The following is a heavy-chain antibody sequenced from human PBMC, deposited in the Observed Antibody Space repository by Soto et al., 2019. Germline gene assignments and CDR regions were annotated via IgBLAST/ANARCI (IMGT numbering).Heavy chain of an antibody. J-gene: IGHJ4*02. V-gene: IGHV3-30-3*01. CDR1: GFTFSSYA. D-gene: IGHD6-19*01. CDR3: ARDLSSGWSMGDY. CDR2: ISYDGSNK. Sequence: GGSLRLSCAASGFTFSSYAMHWVRQAPGKGLEWVAVISYDGSNKYYADSVKGRFTISRDNSKNTLYLQMNSLRAEDTAVYYCARDLSSGWSMGDYWGQGTLVTAPQ.